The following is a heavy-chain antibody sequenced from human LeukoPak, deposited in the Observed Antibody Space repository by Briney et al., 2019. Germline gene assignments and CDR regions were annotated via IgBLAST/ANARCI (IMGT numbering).Heavy chain of an antibody. D-gene: IGHD3-10*01. J-gene: IGHJ5*02. V-gene: IGHV1-2*02. CDR1: GDYY. Sequence: GASVKVSCKASGDYYMHWVRQAPGQGLEWMGWINPNSGGTNYAQKLQGRVTMTTDTSTSTAYMELRSLRSDDTAVYYCARDGYYYGSGSFAFDPWGQGTLVTVSS. CDR3: ARDGYYYGSGSFAFDP. CDR2: INPNSGGT.